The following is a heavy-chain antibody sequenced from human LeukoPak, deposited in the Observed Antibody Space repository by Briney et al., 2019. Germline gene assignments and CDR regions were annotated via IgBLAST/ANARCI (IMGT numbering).Heavy chain of an antibody. CDR3: ARLYSSSWPLDY. V-gene: IGHV3-11*04. D-gene: IGHD6-13*01. CDR1: GFTFSDYY. Sequence: GGSLRLSCAASGFTFSDYYMSWIRQAPGKGLEWVSYISSSGSTIYYADSVKGRFTISRDNAKNSLHLQMNSLRAEDTAVYYCARLYSSSWPLDYWGQGTLVTISS. CDR2: ISSSGSTI. J-gene: IGHJ4*02.